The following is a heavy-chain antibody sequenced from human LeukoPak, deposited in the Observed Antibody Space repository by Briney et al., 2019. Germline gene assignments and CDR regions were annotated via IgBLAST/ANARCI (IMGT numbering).Heavy chain of an antibody. J-gene: IGHJ4*02. V-gene: IGHV3-53*01. CDR2: IYSDNT. Sequence: GGSLRLSCTVSGFSVSDNSMSWVRQAPGKGLEWVSFIYSDNTHYSDSVKGRFTISRDNSKNTLYLQMNSLRAEDTAVYYCARRAGAFSHPYDYWGQGTLVTVSS. CDR3: ARRAGAFSHPYDY. CDR1: GFSVSDNS. D-gene: IGHD2/OR15-2a*01.